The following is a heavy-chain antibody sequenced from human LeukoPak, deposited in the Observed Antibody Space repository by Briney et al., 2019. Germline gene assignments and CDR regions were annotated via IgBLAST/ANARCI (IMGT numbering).Heavy chain of an antibody. CDR2: INPNSGGT. CDR1: GYTFTGYY. D-gene: IGHD3-22*01. CDR3: ARRESSGYYHTDY. Sequence: GASVKVSCKASGYTFTGYYMHWVRQAPGQGLEWMGWINPNSGGTNYAQKFQGRVTMTRDTSISTAYMELSRLRSDDTAVYYCARRESSGYYHTDYWGQGTLVTVSS. V-gene: IGHV1-2*02. J-gene: IGHJ4*02.